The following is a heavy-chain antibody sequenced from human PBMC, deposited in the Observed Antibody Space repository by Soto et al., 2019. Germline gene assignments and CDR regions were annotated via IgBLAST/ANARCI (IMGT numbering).Heavy chain of an antibody. CDR2: ISAYNGNT. V-gene: IGHV1-18*01. D-gene: IGHD3-3*01. J-gene: IGHJ4*02. Sequence: QVQLVQSGAEVKKPGASVKVSCKASGYTFTSYGISWVRQAPGQGLEWMGWISAYNGNTNYAQKLQGRVTMTTDTATSTAYMELRSLRSDDTAVYYCARIRITIFGVVITLFDYWGQGTLVTVSS. CDR3: ARIRITIFGVVITLFDY. CDR1: GYTFTSYG.